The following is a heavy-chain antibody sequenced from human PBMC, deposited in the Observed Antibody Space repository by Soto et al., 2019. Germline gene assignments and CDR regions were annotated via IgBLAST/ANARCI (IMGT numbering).Heavy chain of an antibody. CDR2: ISSDGGEK. CDR3: AKGAVTTSLYYFDY. D-gene: IGHD4-17*01. J-gene: IGHJ4*02. V-gene: IGHV3-30*18. CDR1: GFTFSTYG. Sequence: QVQLVESGGGVVQPGRSLRLSCAASGFTFSTYGVHWVRQAPGKGLEWVAVISSDGGEKYYAGSVKGRVSISRDNSKSTLYLQMDSLRAEDTAVYYFAKGAVTTSLYYFDYWGQGTLVTVSS.